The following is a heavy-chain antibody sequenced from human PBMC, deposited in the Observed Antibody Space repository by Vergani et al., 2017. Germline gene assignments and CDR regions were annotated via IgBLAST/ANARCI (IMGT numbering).Heavy chain of an antibody. CDR1: GDSVSSNSAG. CDR2: TYYRSKLYN. V-gene: IGHV6-1*01. Sequence: QVQLQQSGPGLVKPSQTLSLTCAISGDSVSSNSAGWNWIRQSPSRGLEWLGRTYYRSKLYNDYGLSVKSRKTINPETSKNQFSLQLSSLTPEDTAVYYCTIELGNYSRAPGYYFDYWGQGTLVTVSS. CDR3: TIELGNYSRAPGYYFDY. D-gene: IGHD6-19*01. J-gene: IGHJ4*02.